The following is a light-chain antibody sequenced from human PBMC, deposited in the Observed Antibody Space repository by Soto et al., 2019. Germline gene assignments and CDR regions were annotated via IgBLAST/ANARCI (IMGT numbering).Light chain of an antibody. CDR1: SSDVGGYNY. V-gene: IGLV2-14*01. Sequence: QSVLTQPASVSGSPGQSITISCTGTSSDVGGYNYVSWYQQYPGKAPKLMIYEVSNRPSGVSIRFSGSKSGNTAPLTISGLQAEDEADYYCSSYTSSILVFGGGTQLTVL. CDR3: SSYTSSILV. J-gene: IGLJ3*02. CDR2: EVS.